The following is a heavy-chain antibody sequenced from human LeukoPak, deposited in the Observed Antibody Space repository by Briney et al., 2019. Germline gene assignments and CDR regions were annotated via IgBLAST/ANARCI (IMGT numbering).Heavy chain of an antibody. CDR3: AKAGIGADGAGFLCEY. V-gene: IGHV3-23*01. Sequence: GGSLRLSCAASGFTFSYYAMSWVRQAPGKGLEWVSTASYYVGKQYHADSVRGRFTVSRDNSRNTVSLKMSSLRVEDTGIYYCAKAGIGADGAGFLCEYWGQGTLVTVSS. D-gene: IGHD1-1*01. CDR2: ASYYVGKQ. CDR1: GFTFSYYA. J-gene: IGHJ4*02.